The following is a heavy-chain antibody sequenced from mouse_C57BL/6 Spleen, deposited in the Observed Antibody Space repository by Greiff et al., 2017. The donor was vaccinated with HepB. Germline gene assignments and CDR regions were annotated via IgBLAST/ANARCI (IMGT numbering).Heavy chain of an antibody. CDR3: ARNCGSSYKYAMDY. Sequence: QVQLQQPGAELVRPGTSVKLSCKASGYTFTSYWMHWVKQRPGQGLEWIGVIDPSDSYTNYNQKFKGKATLTVDTSSSTAYMQLSSLISEDSAVYYCARNCGSSYKYAMDYWGQGTAVTVYS. D-gene: IGHD1-1*01. CDR2: IDPSDSYT. J-gene: IGHJ4*01. V-gene: IGHV1-59*01. CDR1: GYTFTSYW.